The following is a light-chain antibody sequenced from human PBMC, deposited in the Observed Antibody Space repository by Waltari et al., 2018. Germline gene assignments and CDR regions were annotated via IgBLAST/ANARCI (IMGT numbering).Light chain of an antibody. V-gene: IGKV1-9*01. CDR2: TSS. CDR3: QQLNTYPYT. J-gene: IGKJ2*01. CDR1: QDINTY. Sequence: QLTQSPSSISAYVGARVTITCRASQDINTYLAWYQLKPGKAPKLLISTSSTLQTGVPSRFSGSGSGPDFTLTITSLQPEDLATYYCQQLNTYPYTFGQGTKLEIK.